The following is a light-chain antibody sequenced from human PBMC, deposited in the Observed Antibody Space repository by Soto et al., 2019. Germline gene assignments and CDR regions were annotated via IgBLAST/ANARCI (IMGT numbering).Light chain of an antibody. V-gene: IGLV2-23*01. CDR2: EGT. Sequence: LTQPASVSGSPGQSITISCTGTSSDVGNYNLVSWYQQHPGKAPKHMIYEGTKRPSGVSNRFSGSKSGNTASLTISGLQAEDEADYYCCSYAGSSFYVFGTGTKSPS. CDR3: CSYAGSSFYV. CDR1: SSDVGNYNL. J-gene: IGLJ1*01.